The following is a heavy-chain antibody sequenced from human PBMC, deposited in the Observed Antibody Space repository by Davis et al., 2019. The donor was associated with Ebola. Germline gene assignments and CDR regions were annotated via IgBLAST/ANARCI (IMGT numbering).Heavy chain of an antibody. J-gene: IGHJ4*02. CDR1: GFTFSSYG. CDR2: INSDGSST. CDR3: VKMFGGMDG. D-gene: IGHD3-16*01. Sequence: HTGGSLRLSCAASGFTFSSYGMHWVRQAPGKGLVWVSRINSDGSSTSYADSVKGRFIISRDNAKNTLFLQMTSLRAEDTAVYYCVKMFGGMDGWGQGTLVTVSS. V-gene: IGHV3-74*01.